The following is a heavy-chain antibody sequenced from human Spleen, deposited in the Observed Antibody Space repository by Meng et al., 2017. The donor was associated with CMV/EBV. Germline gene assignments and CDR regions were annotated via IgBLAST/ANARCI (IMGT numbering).Heavy chain of an antibody. CDR2: ISSSGSTI. V-gene: IGHV3-48*03. D-gene: IGHD5-24*01. CDR1: GFTFSSYE. J-gene: IGHJ6*02. Sequence: GESLKISCAASGFTFSSYEMNWVRQAPGKGLEWVSYISSSGSTIYYADSVKGRFTISRDNAKNSLYLQMNSLRAEDTAVYYCARVGDGYNYDGGYYGMDVWGQGTTVTVSS. CDR3: ARVGDGYNYDGGYYGMDV.